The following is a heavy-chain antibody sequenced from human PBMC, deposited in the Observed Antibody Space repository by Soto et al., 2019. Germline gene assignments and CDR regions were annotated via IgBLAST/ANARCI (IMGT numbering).Heavy chain of an antibody. D-gene: IGHD6-13*01. CDR2: INADNGNT. CDR1: GFIFTDYA. V-gene: IGHV1-3*01. J-gene: IGHJ6*02. CDR3: ARAAAAGTKNYYYGMDV. Sequence: QVHLVQSGAEVKKPGASVKVSCKASGFIFTDYALHWVCQAPGQRPEWMAWINADNGNTKYSENFKGRVTTTRDTSASTAYMELSSLRSEDTAVYYCARAAAAGTKNYYYGMDVWGQGTTVTVSS.